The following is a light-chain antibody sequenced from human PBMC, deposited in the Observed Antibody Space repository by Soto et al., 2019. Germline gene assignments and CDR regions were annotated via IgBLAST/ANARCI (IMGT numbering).Light chain of an antibody. Sequence: IVLTQSPATLSSSPGERATLPCIASQSVKSSYLAWYQHKPGQAPRLLIYDASNRATGIPARFSGSGSGTDFTLTISSLEPEDFAVYYCQQRSNWPPITFGQGTRLEIK. CDR1: QSVKSSY. J-gene: IGKJ5*01. CDR3: QQRSNWPPIT. V-gene: IGKV3-11*01. CDR2: DAS.